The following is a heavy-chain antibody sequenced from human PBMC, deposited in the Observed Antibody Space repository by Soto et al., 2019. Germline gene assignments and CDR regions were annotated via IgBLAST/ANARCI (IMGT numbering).Heavy chain of an antibody. D-gene: IGHD2-2*01. CDR1: SGSISSSYW. Sequence: QVQLQESGPGLVKPSGTLSLTCAVSSGSISSSYWWSWVRQPPGKGLEWMGAIYHSGSTNYNPSLQSRVTISVHKSKSQFSLNLSSVTAADTAVYYCAREAYCSSASCYGGAFDIWGQGTMVTVSS. CDR2: IYHSGST. V-gene: IGHV4-4*02. J-gene: IGHJ3*02. CDR3: AREAYCSSASCYGGAFDI.